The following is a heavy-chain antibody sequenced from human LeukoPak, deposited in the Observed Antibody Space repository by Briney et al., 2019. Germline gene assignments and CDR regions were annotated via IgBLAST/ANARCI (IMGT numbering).Heavy chain of an antibody. V-gene: IGHV3-53*01. CDR3: ARGVEPLAANTLAY. D-gene: IGHD1-14*01. J-gene: IGHJ4*02. CDR2: LYSDGNT. Sequence: TGGSLRLSCAASGFTVITNDMTWVRQAPGKGLEWVSVLYSDGNTKYADSVQGRFTISRDNSKNTLYLEMNSLSPDGTAVYYCARGVEPLAANTLAYWGQGTLVTVSS. CDR1: GFTVITND.